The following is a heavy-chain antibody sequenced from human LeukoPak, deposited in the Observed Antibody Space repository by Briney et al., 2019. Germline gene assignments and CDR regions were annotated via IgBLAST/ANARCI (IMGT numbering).Heavy chain of an antibody. J-gene: IGHJ5*02. CDR3: AKGSGSGWYGWFAP. CDR2: IEASGGPT. D-gene: IGHD6-19*01. Sequence: GGSLRLSCAASGFSFSDSAMYWVRQASGKGLEWVSSIEASGGPTYYADSVKGRFTISRDNSKNTFYLQMNSLRAEDTAVYYCAKGSGSGWYGWFAPWGQGTLVTVSS. CDR1: GFSFSDSA. V-gene: IGHV3-23*01.